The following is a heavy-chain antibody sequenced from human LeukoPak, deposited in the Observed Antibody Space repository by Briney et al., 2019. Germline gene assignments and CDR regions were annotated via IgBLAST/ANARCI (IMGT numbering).Heavy chain of an antibody. CDR1: GGSISSGSYY. V-gene: IGHV4-61*10. J-gene: IGHJ5*02. CDR2: IYYSGDT. D-gene: IGHD3-10*01. CDR3: VRGPYGSGISNWFDP. Sequence: SETLSLTCTVSGGSISSGSYYWSWIRQPAGKGLEWIGYIYYSGDTNYNPSLQSRVTVSVDTSKNQFSLKLTSVTAADTAVYYCVRGPYGSGISNWFDPWGQGTLVIVSS.